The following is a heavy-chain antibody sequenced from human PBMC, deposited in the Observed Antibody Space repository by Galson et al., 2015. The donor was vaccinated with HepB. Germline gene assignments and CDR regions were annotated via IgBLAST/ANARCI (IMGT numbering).Heavy chain of an antibody. CDR2: INSDGSTT. Sequence: SLRLSCAASGFTFSTYWMHWVRQAPGKGLVWVSRINSDGSTTSYADSVKGRFTTSRDNTKNTLYLQMHSLRAEDTAVYYCARDSRGGGLPGYWGQGTLVTVSS. CDR3: ARDSRGGGLPGY. CDR1: GFTFSTYW. D-gene: IGHD2-15*01. J-gene: IGHJ4*02. V-gene: IGHV3-74*01.